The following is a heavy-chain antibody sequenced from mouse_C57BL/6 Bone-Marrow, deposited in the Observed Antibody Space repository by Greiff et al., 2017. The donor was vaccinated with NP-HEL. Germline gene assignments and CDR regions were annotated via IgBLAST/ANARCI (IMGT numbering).Heavy chain of an antibody. CDR2: INPGSGGT. J-gene: IGHJ4*01. CDR3: ARDGYYGTDAMDY. V-gene: IGHV1-54*01. Sequence: QVQLQQSGAELVRPGTSVKVSCKASGYAFTNYLIEWVKQRPGQGLEWIGVINPGSGGTNYNEKFKGKATLTADKSYSTAYMQLSSLTSEDSAVYFCARDGYYGTDAMDYWGQGTSVTVSS. CDR1: GYAFTNYL. D-gene: IGHD1-1*01.